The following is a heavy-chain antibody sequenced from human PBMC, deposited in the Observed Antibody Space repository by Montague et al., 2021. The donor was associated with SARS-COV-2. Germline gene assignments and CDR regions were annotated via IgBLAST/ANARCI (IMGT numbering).Heavy chain of an antibody. CDR2: ISPTSSSI. J-gene: IGHJ4*02. CDR3: ARLKENYYDRSGYYLFDS. CDR1: GFTFSDYS. Sequence: SLRLSCAASGFTFSDYSMNWVRQAPGGGLEWVSYISPTSSSIYYADSVKGRFTISRDNAKNSLFLQMNSLRDEDTALYYCARLKENYYDRSGYYLFDSWGQETLVTVSS. V-gene: IGHV3-48*02. D-gene: IGHD3-22*01.